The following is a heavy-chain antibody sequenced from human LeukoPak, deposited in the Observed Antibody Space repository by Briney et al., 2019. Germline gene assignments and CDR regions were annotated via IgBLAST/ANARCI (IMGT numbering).Heavy chain of an antibody. D-gene: IGHD1-26*01. J-gene: IGHJ4*02. CDR3: ACRGVGAWGQNFDY. CDR1: GYTFSNYD. V-gene: IGHV1-18*01. Sequence: ASVKVSCKASGYTFSNYDINWVRQATGQGLEWMGWISAYNGNTNYAQKLQGRVTMTTDTSTSTVYMELSSLRSEDTAVYYCACRGVGAWGQNFDYWGQGTLVTVSS. CDR2: ISAYNGNT.